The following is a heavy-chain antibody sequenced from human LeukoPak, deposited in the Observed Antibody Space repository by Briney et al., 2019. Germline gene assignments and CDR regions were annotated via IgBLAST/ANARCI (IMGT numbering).Heavy chain of an antibody. V-gene: IGHV1-2*02. J-gene: IGHJ4*02. CDR1: GYTFTGYY. Sequence: ASVKVSCKASGYTFTGYYMHWVRQAPGQGLEWMGWINPNSGGTNYAQKFQGRVTITADKSTSTAYMELSSLRSEDTAVYYCASVEMATLLDYWGQGTLVTVSS. D-gene: IGHD5-24*01. CDR2: INPNSGGT. CDR3: ASVEMATLLDY.